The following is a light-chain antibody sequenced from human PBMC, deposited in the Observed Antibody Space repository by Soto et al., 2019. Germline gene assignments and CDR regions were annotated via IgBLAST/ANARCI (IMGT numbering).Light chain of an antibody. CDR3: QQFNTNPPT. Sequence: AIQLTQSPSSLSASVGDRVTITCRASQGISSALAWYQQKPGKPPKLLIYDASSLETGVPSRFSGRGSGTDFTLIISSLQPEDLATYYCQQFNTNPPTFGGGTKVEIK. V-gene: IGKV1-13*02. CDR2: DAS. J-gene: IGKJ4*01. CDR1: QGISSA.